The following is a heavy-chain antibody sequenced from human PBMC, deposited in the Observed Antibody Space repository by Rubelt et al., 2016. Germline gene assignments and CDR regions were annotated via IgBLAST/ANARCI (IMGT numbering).Heavy chain of an antibody. CDR3: ARDAIYVWGSYRGVDY. CDR1: GGSISSSSYY. CDR2: INHSGST. D-gene: IGHD3-16*02. V-gene: IGHV4-39*07. J-gene: IGHJ4*02. Sequence: QLQLQESGPGLVKPSETLSLTCTVSGGSISSSSYYWGWIRQPPGKGLEWIGEINHSGSTNYNPSLKSRVTISVDTSKNQFSLKLSFVTAADTAVYCCARDAIYVWGSYRGVDYWGQGTLVTVSS.